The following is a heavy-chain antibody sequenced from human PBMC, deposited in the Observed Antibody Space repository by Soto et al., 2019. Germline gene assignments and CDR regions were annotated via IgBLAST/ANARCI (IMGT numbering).Heavy chain of an antibody. CDR1: GGSVSSGTYY. Sequence: SETLSLTCTVSGGSVSSGTYYWSWIRQPPGKGLEWIGYIYNSGSTNCNPSLKSRVTISLDTPKNQFSLKLSSVTAADTAVYYCAGTTMPYSFRFDYWGQGPLVTVSS. CDR3: AGTTMPYSFRFDY. V-gene: IGHV4-61*01. D-gene: IGHD2-2*01. CDR2: IYNSGST. J-gene: IGHJ4*02.